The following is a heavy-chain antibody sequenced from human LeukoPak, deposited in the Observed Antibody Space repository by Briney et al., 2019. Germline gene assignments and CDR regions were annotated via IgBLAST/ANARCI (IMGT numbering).Heavy chain of an antibody. J-gene: IGHJ3*02. CDR3: ARDRRRGVRYFDHMDI. Sequence: GRSLRLSRAASGFTFSSYAMHWVRQAPGKGLEWVAVISYDGSNKYYADSVKGRFTISRDNSKNTLYLQMNSLRAEDTAVYYCARDRRRGVRYFDHMDIWGQGTMVTVSS. CDR1: GFTFSSYA. V-gene: IGHV3-30*04. D-gene: IGHD3-9*01. CDR2: ISYDGSNK.